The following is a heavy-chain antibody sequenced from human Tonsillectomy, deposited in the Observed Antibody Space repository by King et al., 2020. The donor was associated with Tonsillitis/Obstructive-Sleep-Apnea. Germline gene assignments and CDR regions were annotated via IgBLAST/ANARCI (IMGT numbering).Heavy chain of an antibody. CDR1: GDSISNYY. CDR2: FQPSGST. CDR3: ARAGCSGTTCNWYFDL. V-gene: IGHV4-59*01. D-gene: IGHD2-2*01. J-gene: IGHJ2*01. Sequence: QLQESGPGLVKSSETLSLTCTVSGDSISNYYWTWIRQPPGKGLEWIGYFQPSGSTTYNSSLKSRATISRDTSKNQLSLKLSSVNAADTAVYYCARAGCSGTTCNWYFDLWGHGTLVTVSS.